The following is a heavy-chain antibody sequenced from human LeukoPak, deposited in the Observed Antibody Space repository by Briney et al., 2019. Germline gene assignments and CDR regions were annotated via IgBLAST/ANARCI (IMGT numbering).Heavy chain of an antibody. Sequence: SETLSLTCAVYGGSFSGYYWSWIRQPPGKGLEWIGEINHSGSTNYNPSLKSRVTISVDTSKNQFSLKLSSVTAADTAVYYCARGSTYYYYYMDVWGKGTTVTVSS. V-gene: IGHV4-34*01. J-gene: IGHJ6*03. CDR1: GGSFSGYY. CDR3: ARGSTYYYYYMDV. CDR2: INHSGST.